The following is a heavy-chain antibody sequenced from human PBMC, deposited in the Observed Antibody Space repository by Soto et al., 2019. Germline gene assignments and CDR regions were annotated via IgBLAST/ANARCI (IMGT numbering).Heavy chain of an antibody. CDR1: GFTFSSCA. D-gene: IGHD3-22*01. Sequence: PWGSLRLSCAASGFTFSSCAMNWVRQSPGKGLEWVSGISGSGDSTYHADSVKGRFTISRDNSKNTLYLQLNSLRAEDTAVYYCAKSTLVVVVIHEFDYLGQGSLVTVSS. CDR2: ISGSGDST. J-gene: IGHJ4*02. CDR3: AKSTLVVVVIHEFDY. V-gene: IGHV3-23*01.